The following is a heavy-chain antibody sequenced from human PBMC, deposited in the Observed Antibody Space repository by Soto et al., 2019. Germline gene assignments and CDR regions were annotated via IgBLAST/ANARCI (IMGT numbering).Heavy chain of an antibody. V-gene: IGHV3-30*03. CDR3: ARYSGKYQGPIDY. CDR1: GFTFSHYG. D-gene: IGHD1-26*01. J-gene: IGHJ4*02. CDR2: ISYDGSNK. Sequence: QVQLVESGGGVVQPGRSLRLSCAASGFTFSHYGIHWVRQAPGKGLEWLAVISYDGSNKHYADSVKGRFTVSIDNSKITLYLQMNSLRAEDTAVYFCARYSGKYQGPIDYWGQGTLVTGSS.